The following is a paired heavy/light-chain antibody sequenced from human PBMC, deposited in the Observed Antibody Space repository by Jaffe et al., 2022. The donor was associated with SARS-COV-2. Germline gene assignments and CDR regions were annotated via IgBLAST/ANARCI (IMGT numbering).Heavy chain of an antibody. CDR3: ARDGGPCSSTNCYIFLATWFDP. CDR1: GYMFTNYH. Sequence: QVQLVQSGAEVKKPGASVKVSCKASGYMFTNYHMHWVRQAPGQGPEWMGIINPSGGSTSYAQKFQGRVTMTRDTSTSTVYMELSSLRSEDTAVYYCARDGGPCSSTNCYIFLATWFDPWGQGTLVTVSS. V-gene: IGHV1-46*01. CDR2: INPSGGST. J-gene: IGHJ5*02. D-gene: IGHD2-2*02.
Light chain of an antibody. CDR1: QSVSGN. Sequence: EIVMTQSPVILSVSPGERVTLSCRASQSVSGNLAWYQQKPGQAPRLLIYGASTRATGIPARFSGGGSGTEFTLTISSLQSEDFALYYCQQYNNWPRTFGQGTTLEIK. CDR2: GAS. J-gene: IGKJ1*01. V-gene: IGKV3D-15*01. CDR3: QQYNNWPRT.